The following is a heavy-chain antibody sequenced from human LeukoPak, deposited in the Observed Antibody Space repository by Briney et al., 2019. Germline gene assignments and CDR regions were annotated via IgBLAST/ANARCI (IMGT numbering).Heavy chain of an antibody. D-gene: IGHD5-12*01. V-gene: IGHV1-69*01. Sequence: ASVKVSCKASGGTFSSYSIRWVRQAPGQGLEWMGGIIPIFGTANYAQKFQGRVTITADESTSTAYMELSSLRSEDTAVYYSARVWGVYSGYDDWVDYWGQGTLVTVSS. J-gene: IGHJ4*02. CDR1: GGTFSSYS. CDR2: IIPIFGTA. CDR3: ARVWGVYSGYDDWVDY.